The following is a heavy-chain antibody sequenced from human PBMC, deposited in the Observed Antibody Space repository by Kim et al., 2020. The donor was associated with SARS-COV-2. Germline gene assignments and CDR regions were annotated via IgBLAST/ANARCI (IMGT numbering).Heavy chain of an antibody. V-gene: IGHV4-39*01. J-gene: IGHJ4*02. D-gene: IGHD2-2*01. CDR3: ARHLPYCSSTSCYLAKSNFRLRYFDY. CDR2: IYYSGST. Sequence: SETLSLTCTVSGGSISSSSYYWGWIRQPPGKGLEWIGSIYYSGSTYYNPSLKSRVTISVDTSKNQFSLKLSSVTAADTAVYYCARHLPYCSSTSCYLAKSNFRLRYFDYWGQGTLVTVSS. CDR1: GGSISSSSYY.